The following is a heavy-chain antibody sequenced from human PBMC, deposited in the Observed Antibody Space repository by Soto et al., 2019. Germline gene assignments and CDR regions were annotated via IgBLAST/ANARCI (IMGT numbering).Heavy chain of an antibody. CDR2: IYYSGST. D-gene: IGHD3-3*01. CDR3: ARLARITIFGVVNSPLAYGMDV. CDR1: GGSISSGGYY. V-gene: IGHV4-31*03. J-gene: IGHJ6*02. Sequence: QVQLQESGPGLVKPSQTLSLTCTVSGGSISSGGYYWSWIRQHPGKGLEWIGYIYYSGSTYYNPSLTSRVTISVDTSKNQFSLKLSSVTAADTAVYYCARLARITIFGVVNSPLAYGMDVWGQGTTVTVSS.